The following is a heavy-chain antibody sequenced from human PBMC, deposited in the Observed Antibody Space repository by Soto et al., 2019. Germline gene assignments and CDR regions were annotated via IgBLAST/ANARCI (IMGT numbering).Heavy chain of an antibody. CDR2: IYYSGST. CDR1: GGSISSYY. V-gene: IGHV4-59*08. J-gene: IGHJ4*02. CDR3: ARHNYGSGSTYFDY. Sequence: QVQLQESGPGLVKPSETLSLTCTVSGGSISSYYWSWIRQPPGKGLEWIGYIYYSGSTNYNPSLKRRVTXXVXTXXNPFSLKLNSMTAADTAVYYCARHNYGSGSTYFDYWGQGTLVTVSS. D-gene: IGHD3-10*01.